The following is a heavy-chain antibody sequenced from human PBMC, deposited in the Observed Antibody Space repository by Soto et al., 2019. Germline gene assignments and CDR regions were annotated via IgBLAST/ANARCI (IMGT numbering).Heavy chain of an antibody. CDR3: AIEEYSGYDPDYYYYYGMDV. CDR2: IKQDGSEK. Sequence: GGSLRLSCAASGFTFSSYWMSWVRQAPGKGLEWVANIKQDGSEKYYVDSVKGRFTISRDNAKNSLYLQMNSLRAEDTAVYYCAIEEYSGYDPDYYYYYGMDVWGQGTTVTVSS. D-gene: IGHD5-12*01. V-gene: IGHV3-7*05. CDR1: GFTFSSYW. J-gene: IGHJ6*02.